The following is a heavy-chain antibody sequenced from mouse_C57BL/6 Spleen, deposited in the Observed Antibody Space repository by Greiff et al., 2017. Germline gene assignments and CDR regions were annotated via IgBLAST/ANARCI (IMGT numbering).Heavy chain of an antibody. J-gene: IGHJ2*01. V-gene: IGHV1-26*01. CDR2: INPNNGGT. D-gene: IGHD1-1*01. CDR1: GYTFTDYY. CDR3: ASSHYYGSLDY. Sequence: EVQLQQSGPELVKPGASVKISCKASGYTFTDYYMNWVKQSHGKSLEWIGDINPNNGGTSYNQKFKGKATLTVDKSSSTAYMELRSLTSEDSAVYYCASSHYYGSLDYWGQGTTLTVSS.